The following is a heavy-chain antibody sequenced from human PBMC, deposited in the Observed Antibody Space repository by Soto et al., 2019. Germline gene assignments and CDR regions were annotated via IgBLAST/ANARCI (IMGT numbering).Heavy chain of an antibody. CDR3: ARDTFLATMIVVVKGSFGANDAFDI. J-gene: IGHJ3*02. CDR2: ISAYNGNT. D-gene: IGHD3-22*01. V-gene: IGHV1-18*04. Sequence: QVQLVQSGAEVKKPGASVKVSCKASGYTFTSYGISWVRQAPGQGLEWMGWISAYNGNTNYAQKLQGRVTMTTDTSTSTAYMEVRSLRSDDTDVYYCARDTFLATMIVVVKGSFGANDAFDIWGQGTMVTVSS. CDR1: GYTFTSYG.